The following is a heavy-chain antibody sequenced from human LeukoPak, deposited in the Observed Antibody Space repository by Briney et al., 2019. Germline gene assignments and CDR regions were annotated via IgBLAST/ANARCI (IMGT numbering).Heavy chain of an antibody. Sequence: LPGGSLRLSCAASGFTFSSYGMHWVRQAPGKGLEWVAVIWYDGSNKYYADSVKGRFTISRDNSKNTLYLQMNSLRAEDTAMYYCAKNFGPGKAFYDHWGQGTLVTVSS. CDR2: IWYDGSNK. D-gene: IGHD3/OR15-3a*01. V-gene: IGHV3-33*06. CDR3: AKNFGPGKAFYDH. J-gene: IGHJ4*02. CDR1: GFTFSSYG.